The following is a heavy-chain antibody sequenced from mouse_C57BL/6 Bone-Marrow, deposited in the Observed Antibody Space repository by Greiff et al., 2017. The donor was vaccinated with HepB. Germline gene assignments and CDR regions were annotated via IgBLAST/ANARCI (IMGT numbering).Heavy chain of an antibody. J-gene: IGHJ1*03. V-gene: IGHV1-85*01. CDR3: ARGDDWYFDV. CDR1: GYTFTSYD. CDR2: LYPRDGST. Sequence: QVQLQQSGPELVKPGASVKLSCKASGYTFTSYDINWVKQRPGQGLEWIGWLYPRDGSTKYNEKFKGKATVTVDTSSSTAYMELHSLTSEDSAVYFCARGDDWYFDVWGTGTTVTVSS.